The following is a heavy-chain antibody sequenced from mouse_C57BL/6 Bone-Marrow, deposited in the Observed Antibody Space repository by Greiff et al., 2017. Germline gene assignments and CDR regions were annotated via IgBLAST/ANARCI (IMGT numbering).Heavy chain of an antibody. CDR2: INPYNGGT. J-gene: IGHJ2*01. V-gene: IGHV1-19*01. CDR3: ARSVDY. CDR1: GYTFTDYY. Sequence: EVMLVESGPVLVKPGASVKMSCKASGYTFTDYYMNWVKQSHGKSLEWIGVINPYNGGTSYNQKFKGKATLTVDKSSSTAYMELNSLTSEDSAVYYCARSVDYWGQGTTLTVSS.